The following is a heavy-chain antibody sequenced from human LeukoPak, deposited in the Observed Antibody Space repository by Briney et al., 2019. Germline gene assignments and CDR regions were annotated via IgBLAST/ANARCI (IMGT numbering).Heavy chain of an antibody. D-gene: IGHD5-24*01. CDR3: AKALDGYNYYFDY. V-gene: IGHV3-30-3*01. J-gene: IGHJ4*02. Sequence: GGSLRLSCAASGFIFSSYAMHWVRQAPGKGLEWVAVISYDGSNKYYADSVKGRFTISRDNSKNTLYLQMNSLRAEDTAVYYCAKALDGYNYYFDYWGQGTLVTVSS. CDR1: GFIFSSYA. CDR2: ISYDGSNK.